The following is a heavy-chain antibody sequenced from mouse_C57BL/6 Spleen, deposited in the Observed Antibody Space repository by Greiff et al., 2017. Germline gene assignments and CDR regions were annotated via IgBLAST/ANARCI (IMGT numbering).Heavy chain of an antibody. CDR3: ASQTAQASWFAY. J-gene: IGHJ3*01. CDR1: GYTFTSYW. CDR2: IDPSDSET. V-gene: IGHV1-52*01. Sequence: LQQTGASVKLSCKASGYTFTSYWMHWVKQRPIQGLEWIGNIDPSDSETHYNQKFKDKATLTVDKSSSTAYMQLSSLTSEDSAVYYCASQTAQASWFAYWGQGTLVTVSA. D-gene: IGHD3-2*02.